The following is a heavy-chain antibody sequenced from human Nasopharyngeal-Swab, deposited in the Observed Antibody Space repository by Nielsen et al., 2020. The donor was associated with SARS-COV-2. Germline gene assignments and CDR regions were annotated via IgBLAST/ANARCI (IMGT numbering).Heavy chain of an antibody. D-gene: IGHD3-3*01. J-gene: IGHJ6*02. V-gene: IGHV1-69*13. CDR2: IIPIFGTA. Sequence: SVKVSCKASGGTFSSYAISWVRQAPGQGLEWMGGIIPIFGTANYAQKFQGRDTITADESTSTAYMELSSLRSEDTAVYYCARDPGYYDFWSGWDGMDVWGQGTTVTVSS. CDR3: ARDPGYYDFWSGWDGMDV. CDR1: GGTFSSYA.